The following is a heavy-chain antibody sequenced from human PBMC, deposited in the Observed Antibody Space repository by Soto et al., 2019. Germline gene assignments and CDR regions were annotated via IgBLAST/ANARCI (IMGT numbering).Heavy chain of an antibody. V-gene: IGHV1-69*01. Sequence: QVQLVQSGAEVKKPGCSVKVSCKASGGTFSRYAISWVRQAPGQGLEWMGGIIPIFGTANYAHKFQGGVTITADESTSSAYRELSSLRSEDTAGYYCAGPRGYCSSTSCAYFDYWGQGTLVTVSS. D-gene: IGHD2-2*01. J-gene: IGHJ4*02. CDR1: GGTFSRYA. CDR2: IIPIFGTA. CDR3: AGPRGYCSSTSCAYFDY.